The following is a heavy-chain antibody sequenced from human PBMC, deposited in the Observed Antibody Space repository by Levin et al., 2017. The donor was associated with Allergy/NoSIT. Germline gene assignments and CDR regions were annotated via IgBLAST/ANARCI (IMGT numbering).Heavy chain of an antibody. J-gene: IGHJ4*02. Sequence: KISCKASGGTFSSYAISWVRQAPGQGLEWMGGIIPIFGTANYAQKFQGRVTITADESTSTAYMELSSLRSEDTAVYYCARRGSSSWYRYFDYWGQGTLVTVSS. D-gene: IGHD6-13*01. CDR1: GGTFSSYA. CDR2: IIPIFGTA. V-gene: IGHV1-69*01. CDR3: ARRGSSSWYRYFDY.